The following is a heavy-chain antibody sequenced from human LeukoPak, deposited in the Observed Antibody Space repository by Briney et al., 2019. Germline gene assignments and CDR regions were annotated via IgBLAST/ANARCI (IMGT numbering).Heavy chain of an antibody. V-gene: IGHV1-8*01. CDR3: ARSSSTKGYCYFDL. CDR1: GYTFTSYD. CDR2: MNPNSGNT. D-gene: IGHD2-2*01. J-gene: IGHJ2*01. Sequence: GASVKVSCKASGYTFTSYDINWVRQATGQGLEWMGLMNPNSGNTGYAQKFQGRVTMTRNTSISTAYMQLSSLRSEDTAVYYCARSSSTKGYCYFDLWGRGTLVTVSS.